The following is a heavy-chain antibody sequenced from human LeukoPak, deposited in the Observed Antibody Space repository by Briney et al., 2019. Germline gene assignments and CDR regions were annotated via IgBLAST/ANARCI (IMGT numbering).Heavy chain of an antibody. CDR3: ARHPIVVAGTTVDY. V-gene: IGHV4-59*08. CDR1: GGSISDYY. D-gene: IGHD6-13*01. CDR2: IYYSGST. J-gene: IGHJ4*02. Sequence: SETLSLTCTVSGGSISDYYWSWIRKPPGKGLEWIGYIYYSGSTYYNPSLKSRVTISVDTSKNQFSLKLSSVTAADTAVYYCARHPIVVAGTTVDYWGQGTLVTVSS.